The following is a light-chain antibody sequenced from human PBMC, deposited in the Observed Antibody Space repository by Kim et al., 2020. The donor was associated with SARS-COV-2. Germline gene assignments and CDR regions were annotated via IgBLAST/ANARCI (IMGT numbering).Light chain of an antibody. Sequence: SVSPGERATLSCSASQTVSSNLAWYQQKPGQAPRLLIHGASTRATGIPARFSGSGSGTEFTLTISSLQSEDFAVYYCQQYNNWRWTFGQGTKLEI. CDR2: GAS. J-gene: IGKJ1*01. V-gene: IGKV3-15*01. CDR1: QTVSSN. CDR3: QQYNNWRWT.